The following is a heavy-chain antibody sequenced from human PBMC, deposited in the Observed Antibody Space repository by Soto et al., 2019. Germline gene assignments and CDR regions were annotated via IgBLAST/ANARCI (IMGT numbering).Heavy chain of an antibody. CDR1: GFTFSSYA. Sequence: GGSLRLSCAASGFTFSSYAMHWVRQAPGKGLEWVAVISYDGSNKYYADSVKGRFTISRDNSKNTLYLQMNSLRAEDTAVYYCARDLGSMIVVVITTALQHWGQGTLVTVSS. J-gene: IGHJ1*01. V-gene: IGHV3-30-3*01. D-gene: IGHD3-22*01. CDR2: ISYDGSNK. CDR3: ARDLGSMIVVVITTALQH.